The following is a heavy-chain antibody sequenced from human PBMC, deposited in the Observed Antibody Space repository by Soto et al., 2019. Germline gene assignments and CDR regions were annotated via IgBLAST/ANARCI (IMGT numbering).Heavy chain of an antibody. V-gene: IGHV4-39*01. D-gene: IGHD3-16*01. CDR3: ARGGTFDI. J-gene: IGHJ3*02. CDR1: GGSLNSGSYY. Sequence: SETLSLTCTVSGGSLNSGSYYWGWIRQPPGKGLEWVGSIYHSGDTYYNPSLKSRVSISVDTSKNQFSLKLSSVTAADTAVYYCARGGTFDIWGQGTMVTVSS. CDR2: IYHSGDT.